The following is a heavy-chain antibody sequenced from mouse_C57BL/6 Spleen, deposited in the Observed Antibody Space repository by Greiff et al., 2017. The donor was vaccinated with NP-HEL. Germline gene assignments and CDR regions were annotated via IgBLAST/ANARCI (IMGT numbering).Heavy chain of an antibody. CDR2: ISSGGSYT. Sequence: EVQLVESGGDLVKPGGSLKLSCAASGFTFSSYGMSWVRQTPDKRLEWVATISSGGSYTYYPDSVKGRFTISRDNAKNTLYLQMSSLKSEDTAMYYCARGSMFERAMDYWGQGTSVTVSS. CDR1: GFTFSSYG. D-gene: IGHD2-3*01. V-gene: IGHV5-6*01. J-gene: IGHJ4*01. CDR3: ARGSMFERAMDY.